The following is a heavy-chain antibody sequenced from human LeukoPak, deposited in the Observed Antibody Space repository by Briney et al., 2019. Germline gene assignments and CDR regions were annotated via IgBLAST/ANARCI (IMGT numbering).Heavy chain of an antibody. CDR2: IRYDGSNK. Sequence: GGSLRLSCAASGFTFSSYGMHWFRQAPGKGLEWVAFIRYDGSNKYYADSVKGRFTISRDNSKNTLYLQMNSLRAEDTAVYFCAKDKDPWKSTSISDFDYWGQGTLVTVSS. D-gene: IGHD1-1*01. V-gene: IGHV3-30*02. CDR3: AKDKDPWKSTSISDFDY. J-gene: IGHJ4*02. CDR1: GFTFSSYG.